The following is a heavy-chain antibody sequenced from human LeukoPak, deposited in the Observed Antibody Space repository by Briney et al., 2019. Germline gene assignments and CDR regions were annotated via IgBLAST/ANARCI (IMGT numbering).Heavy chain of an antibody. D-gene: IGHD3-22*01. J-gene: IGHJ6*02. CDR1: GGSFSGYY. CDR3: ARGRKDYYDSSGYYGYYYYYGMDV. V-gene: IGHV4-34*01. CDR2: INHSGST. Sequence: PSETLSLTCAVYGGSFSGYYWSWIRQPPGKGLEWIGEINHSGSTNYNPSLKSRVTISVDTSKNQFSLKLSSVTAADTAVYYCARGRKDYYDSSGYYGYYYYYGMDVWGQGTTVTVSS.